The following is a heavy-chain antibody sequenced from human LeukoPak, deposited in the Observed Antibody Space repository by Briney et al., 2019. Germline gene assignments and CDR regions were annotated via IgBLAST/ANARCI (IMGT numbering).Heavy chain of an antibody. CDR3: AKGSYYGSSGFFYFDF. Sequence: PGGSLRLSCAASGFTFSSYAMSWVRQAPGKGLEWVSGIRGSGDNTYYADSVKGRLTISRDNSKNTLYVQVNSLGTEDTAAYYCAKGSYYGSSGFFYFDFWGQGTLVTVSS. CDR2: IRGSGDNT. J-gene: IGHJ4*02. CDR1: GFTFSSYA. D-gene: IGHD3-22*01. V-gene: IGHV3-23*01.